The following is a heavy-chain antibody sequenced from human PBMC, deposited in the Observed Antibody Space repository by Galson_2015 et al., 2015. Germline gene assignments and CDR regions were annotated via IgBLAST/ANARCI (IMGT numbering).Heavy chain of an antibody. CDR2: INTNPGNP. V-gene: IGHV7-4-1*02. Sequence: SVKVSCKASRYTFTHYAMNWLRQAPGQGLEWMGGINTNPGNPTYAQGFTGRFVFSLDASVSTAYLQLSSLKAEDTAVYYCARDPEQKATTVATGRFDYWGQGTLVTVSS. CDR1: RYTFTHYA. CDR3: ARDPEQKATTVATGRFDY. D-gene: IGHD4-17*01. J-gene: IGHJ4*02.